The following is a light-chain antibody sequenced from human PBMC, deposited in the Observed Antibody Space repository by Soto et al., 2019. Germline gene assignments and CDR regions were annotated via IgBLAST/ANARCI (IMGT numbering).Light chain of an antibody. CDR1: RDVGSD. CDR2: VAS. J-gene: IGKJ1*01. Sequence: QMTQSPSSLSASVGEKIIITCRASRDVGSDVSWYQQKPGQAPKLLIYVASNLYTGVPSRFSGSSSATEFTLTISSLQPEDFASYYCLQDYGDSWTFGQGTKVEIE. CDR3: LQDYGDSWT. V-gene: IGKV1-6*01.